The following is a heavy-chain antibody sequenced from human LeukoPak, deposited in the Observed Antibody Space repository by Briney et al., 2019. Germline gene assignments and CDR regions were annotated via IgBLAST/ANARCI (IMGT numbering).Heavy chain of an antibody. CDR3: ARVFTGWFDY. J-gene: IGHJ5*01. CDR1: GFTFSSYS. D-gene: IGHD1-1*01. CDR2: ISSGSNHI. V-gene: IGHV3-21*01. Sequence: GGSLRLSCVASGFTFSSYSINWVRQAPGKGLEGVSSISSGSNHIFYADSLKGRITISRDNAKNSVSLQMNSLRAEDTAIYYCARVFTGWFDYWGQGTLVTVSS.